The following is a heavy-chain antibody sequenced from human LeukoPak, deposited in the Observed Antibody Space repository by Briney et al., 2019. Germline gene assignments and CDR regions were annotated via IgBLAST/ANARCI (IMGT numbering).Heavy chain of an antibody. CDR3: ARDDYGGNSHYAFDT. J-gene: IGHJ3*02. CDR1: GFIVNSNY. CDR2: IHSGGST. V-gene: IGHV3-66*01. Sequence: PGGSLRLSCAASGFIVNSNYMSWVRQAPGKGLECVSFIHSGGSTYYADSVKGRFTISSDNSKNTLYLQMNSLRAEDTAVYYCARDDYGGNSHYAFDTWGQGTMVTVSS. D-gene: IGHD4-23*01.